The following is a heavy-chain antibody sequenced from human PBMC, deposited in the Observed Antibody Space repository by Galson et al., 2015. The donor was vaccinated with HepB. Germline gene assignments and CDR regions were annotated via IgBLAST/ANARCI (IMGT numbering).Heavy chain of an antibody. Sequence: SLRLSCAASGFTFSDAWMSWVRQAPGKGLEWVGRIKSKTDGGTIDYAAPVKGRFTISRDDSKNMLYLQMNSLKTEDTAVYFCTIVVVIREYFHYWGQGTLVTVPS. CDR1: GFTFSDAW. J-gene: IGHJ1*01. CDR2: IKSKTDGGTI. D-gene: IGHD2-15*01. CDR3: TIVVVIREYFHY. V-gene: IGHV3-15*01.